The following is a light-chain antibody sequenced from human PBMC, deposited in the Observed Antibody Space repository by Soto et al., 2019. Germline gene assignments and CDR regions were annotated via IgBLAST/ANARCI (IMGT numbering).Light chain of an antibody. Sequence: DIQMTQSPSSLSASVGDRVTITCRASQSLRSYLNWYQQKQGKAPKLLIYAASSLQSGGPSRFSGSGSGTDFTLTISSLQPEDFATYYCQQSYSTPPFGQGTKLEIK. CDR3: QQSYSTPP. CDR1: QSLRSY. V-gene: IGKV1-39*01. J-gene: IGKJ2*01. CDR2: AAS.